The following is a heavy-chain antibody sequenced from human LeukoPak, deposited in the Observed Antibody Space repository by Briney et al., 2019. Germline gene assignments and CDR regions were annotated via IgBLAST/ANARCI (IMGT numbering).Heavy chain of an antibody. CDR3: ARGYGSGSSDY. CDR1: GFTFSSYS. J-gene: IGHJ4*02. V-gene: IGHV3-21*01. D-gene: IGHD3-10*01. Sequence: GGSLRLSCAASGFTFSSYSMNWVRQAPGKGLEWVSSISSSSSYIYYPDSVKGRFTISRDNAKNSLYLQMNSLRAEDTAVYYCARGYGSGSSDYWGQGTLVTVSS. CDR2: ISSSSSYI.